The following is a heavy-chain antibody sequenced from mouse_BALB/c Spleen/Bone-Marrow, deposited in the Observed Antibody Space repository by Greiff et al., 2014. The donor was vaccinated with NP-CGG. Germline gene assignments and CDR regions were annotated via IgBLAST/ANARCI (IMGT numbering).Heavy chain of an antibody. CDR3: ARDHPYYFDY. J-gene: IGHJ2*01. CDR2: INPSTGYT. CDR1: GYTFTSYW. V-gene: IGHV1-7*01. Sequence: VQVVESGAELAKPGASVKMSCKASGYTFTSYWMHWVKQRPGQGLEWIGYINPSTGYTEYNQKFKDKATLTADKSSSTAYMQLSSLTSEDSAVYYCARDHPYYFDYWGQGTTLTVSS.